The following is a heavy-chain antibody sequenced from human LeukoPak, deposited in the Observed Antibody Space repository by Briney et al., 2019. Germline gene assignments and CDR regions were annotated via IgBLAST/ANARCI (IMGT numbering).Heavy chain of an antibody. CDR1: GFTFSSYS. V-gene: IGHV3-21*01. CDR3: AREGAVGGRSDAHFDT. D-gene: IGHD6-19*01. Sequence: GGSLRLSCAASGFTFSSYSMNWFRQAPGKGLEWVSSISSSSSFMYYADSVKGRFTISRDNAKNSLYLQMNSLRAEDTAVYYCAREGAVGGRSDAHFDTWGQGTLVTVSS. J-gene: IGHJ4*02. CDR2: ISSSSSFM.